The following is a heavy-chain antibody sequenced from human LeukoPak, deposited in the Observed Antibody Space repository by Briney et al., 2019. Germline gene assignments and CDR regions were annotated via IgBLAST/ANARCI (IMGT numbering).Heavy chain of an antibody. CDR3: AKDRGRYYDSSGYYWGYYFDS. V-gene: IGHV3-23*01. J-gene: IGHJ4*02. Sequence: GGSLRLSCAASGFTFSSYAMSWVRQAPGKGLEWVSTISGSGGSTYYADSVKGRFTISRDNSKNTLYLQMSSLRAEDTAVYYRAKDRGRYYDSSGYYWGYYFDSWGQGILVTVST. CDR1: GFTFSSYA. D-gene: IGHD3-22*01. CDR2: ISGSGGST.